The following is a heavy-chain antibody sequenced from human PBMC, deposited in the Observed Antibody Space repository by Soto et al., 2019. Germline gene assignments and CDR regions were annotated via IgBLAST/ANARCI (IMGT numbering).Heavy chain of an antibody. D-gene: IGHD2-2*01. V-gene: IGHV1-69*06. CDR2: IIPMFGTA. CDR1: GGTFGAYT. J-gene: IGHJ6*02. CDR3: ARQKAMPPHFYSGMDV. Sequence: QVHLVQSGAEVKKPGSSVKVSCTASGGTFGAYTVTWVRQAPGQGLEWMGEIIPMFGTASYAQKFQGRVTLTADKSPTTAHMELSSLSSHDTAVYFCARQKAMPPHFYSGMDVWGQGTTVTVSS.